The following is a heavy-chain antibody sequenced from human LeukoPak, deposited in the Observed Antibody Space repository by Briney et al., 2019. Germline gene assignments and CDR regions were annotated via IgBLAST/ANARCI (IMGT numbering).Heavy chain of an antibody. V-gene: IGHV1-18*01. CDR1: GYVFSNYG. CDR2: ISSYDGNT. D-gene: IGHD3-10*01. CDR3: VRDAYGSGKGYFDY. J-gene: IGHJ4*02. Sequence: ASVKVSCKASGYVFSNYGFSWVRQAPGQGLEWMGWISSYDGNTKSVDKLQGRVIMTTDTSTSTAYMELRSLRSDDTAVYYCVRDAYGSGKGYFDYWGQGTLVTVSS.